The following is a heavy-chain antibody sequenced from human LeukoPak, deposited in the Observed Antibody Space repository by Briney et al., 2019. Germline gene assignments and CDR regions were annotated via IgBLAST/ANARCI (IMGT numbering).Heavy chain of an antibody. CDR1: GFTFSSNA. D-gene: IGHD2-8*01. CDR3: AKRDGVF. CDR2: ISGSGGST. Sequence: GGSLRLSCSASGFTFSSNAMHWVRQAPGKGLEWVSTISGSGGSTDYADSVKGRFTISRDNSKNTLYLQMNSLRAEDTAVYYCAKRDGVFWGQGTLVTVSS. J-gene: IGHJ4*02. V-gene: IGHV3-23*01.